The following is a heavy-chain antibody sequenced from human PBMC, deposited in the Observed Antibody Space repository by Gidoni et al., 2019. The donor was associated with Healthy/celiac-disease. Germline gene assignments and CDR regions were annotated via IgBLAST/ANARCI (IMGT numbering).Heavy chain of an antibody. CDR2: ISLYVGST. D-gene: IGHD3-16*01. Sequence: EVQLVESGGVVVKPGGSLRLSCAAYGFTLYIYTMHWVRQAPGKGLEWVSLISLYVGSTYNADSVNGRFTISRYNSKNSLYLQMNSLRTEDTALYYCAKGGAARWYFDLWGRGTLVTVSS. CDR3: AKGGAARWYFDL. CDR1: GFTLYIYT. V-gene: IGHV3-43*01. J-gene: IGHJ2*01.